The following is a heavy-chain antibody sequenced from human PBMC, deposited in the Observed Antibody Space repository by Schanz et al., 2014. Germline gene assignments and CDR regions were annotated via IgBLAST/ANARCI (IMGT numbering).Heavy chain of an antibody. J-gene: IGHJ4*02. CDR1: GYSFSAYY. Sequence: QVRLVQSGAEAREPGASVKVSCKASGYSFSAYYIHWMRQAPGQGLEWLGRFTHISQKFQGRVTMTRDTSSTTAYMELNSLRSDDTAVYYCVRELSGGTFDYWGQGALVTVSS. CDR3: VRELSGGTFDY. CDR2: FT. V-gene: IGHV1-2*06. D-gene: IGHD1-1*01.